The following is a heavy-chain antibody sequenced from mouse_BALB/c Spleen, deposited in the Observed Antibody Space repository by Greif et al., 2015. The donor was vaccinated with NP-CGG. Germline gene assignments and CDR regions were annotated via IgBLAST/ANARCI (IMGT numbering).Heavy chain of an antibody. D-gene: IGHD2-14*01. CDR1: GYTFTDHA. J-gene: IGHJ3*01. Sequence: VKLMESDAELVKPGASVKISCKASGYTFTDHAIHWVKQKPEQGLEWIGYISPGNGDIKYNEKFKGKATLTADKSSSTAYMQLNSLTSEDSAVHFCKKGYGAWLAYWGQGTLVTVSA. CDR2: ISPGNGDI. V-gene: IGHV1S53*02. CDR3: KKGYGAWLAY.